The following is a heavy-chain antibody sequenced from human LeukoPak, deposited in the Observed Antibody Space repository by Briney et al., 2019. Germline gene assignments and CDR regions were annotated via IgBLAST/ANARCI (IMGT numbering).Heavy chain of an antibody. D-gene: IGHD3-16*01. Sequence: GGSLRLSCAASGFTVSSNYMSWVRQAPGKGGEWVSVIYRGGSTYYADSGKGRFTISRDNSKNTLYLQMNSLRAEDTAVFYCAGSYVSRSFDYWGQGTLVTVSS. CDR2: IYRGGST. J-gene: IGHJ4*02. V-gene: IGHV3-66*01. CDR3: AGSYVSRSFDY. CDR1: GFTVSSNY.